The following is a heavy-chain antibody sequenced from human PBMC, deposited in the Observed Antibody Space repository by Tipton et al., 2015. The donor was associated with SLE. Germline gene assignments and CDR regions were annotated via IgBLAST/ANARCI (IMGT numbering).Heavy chain of an antibody. V-gene: IGHV4-38-2*01. CDR3: ARLGYSSSWGDY. Sequence: TLSLTCAVSGYSISSGYYWGWIRQPPGKGLEWIGSIYHSGSTYYNPSLKSRVTISVDTSKNQFSLKLSSVTAADTAVYYCARLGYSSSWGDYWGQGTLVTVSS. J-gene: IGHJ4*02. CDR2: IYHSGST. D-gene: IGHD6-13*01. CDR1: GYSISSGYY.